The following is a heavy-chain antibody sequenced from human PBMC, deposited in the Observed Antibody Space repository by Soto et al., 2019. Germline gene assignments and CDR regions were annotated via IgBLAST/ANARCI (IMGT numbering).Heavy chain of an antibody. J-gene: IGHJ4*02. CDR3: AKPTPCGGDCYAPLDD. V-gene: IGHV3-23*01. D-gene: IGHD2-21*02. Sequence: PGGSLRLSCAASGFAFNNYPMNWVRQAPGKGLEWVSAIRGSGGRTFYADSVQGRLTISRDNSKNTLYLHMSSLRAEDTAVYYCAKPTPCGGDCYAPLDDWGPGTLVTVSS. CDR1: GFAFNNYP. CDR2: IRGSGGRT.